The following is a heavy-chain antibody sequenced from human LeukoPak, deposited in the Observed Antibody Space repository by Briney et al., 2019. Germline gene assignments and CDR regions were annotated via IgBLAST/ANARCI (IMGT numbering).Heavy chain of an antibody. J-gene: IGHJ5*02. CDR3: ARPYCSSTSCYSWFDP. D-gene: IGHD2-2*02. V-gene: IGHV1-46*01. Sequence: GASVKVSCKASGYTFTSYYMHWVRQAPGQGLERMGIINPSGGSTSYAQKFQGRVTMTRNTSISTAYMELSSLRSEDTAVYYCARPYCSSTSCYSWFDPWGQGTLVTVSS. CDR2: INPSGGST. CDR1: GYTFTSYY.